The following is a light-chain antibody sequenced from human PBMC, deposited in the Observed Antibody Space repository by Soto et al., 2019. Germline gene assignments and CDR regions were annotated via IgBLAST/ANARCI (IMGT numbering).Light chain of an antibody. J-gene: IGKJ4*01. CDR1: QSVSTY. CDR2: DAS. CDR3: QQRSNWPPLT. V-gene: IGKV3-11*01. Sequence: EVVLTQSPATLSLSPGERATVSCRASQSVSTYLAWYQQKPGQAPRLLIYDASNRATGIPARFSGSGSGTDFTLTINSLEPEDSAVYYCQQRSNWPPLTFGGGTKVEIK.